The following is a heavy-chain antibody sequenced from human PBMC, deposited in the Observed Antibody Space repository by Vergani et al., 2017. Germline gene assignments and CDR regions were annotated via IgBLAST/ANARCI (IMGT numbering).Heavy chain of an antibody. CDR2: IKQDGSEK. CDR1: GFTFSSYW. D-gene: IGHD3-16*01. Sequence: EVQLVESGGGLVQPGGSLRLSCAASGFTFSSYWMSWVRQAPGKGLEWVANIKQDGSEKYYVDSVKGRFTISRDNSKNTLYLQMNSLRAEDTAVYYCAKEGVEYYDYSYLDVWGKGTTVTVSS. J-gene: IGHJ6*03. V-gene: IGHV3-7*03. CDR3: AKEGVEYYDYSYLDV.